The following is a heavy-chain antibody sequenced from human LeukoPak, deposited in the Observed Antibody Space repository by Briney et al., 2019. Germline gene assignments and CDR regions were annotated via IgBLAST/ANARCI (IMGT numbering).Heavy chain of an antibody. Sequence: GESLQISCKGSGYSFTNYWIAWVRQLPGKGLEWMGIIYPGDSDTGYSPSFQGQVTISADKSISTAYLQWSSLKASDTAMYYCARRGYYDSSGYYNFDYWGQGTLVTVSS. D-gene: IGHD3-22*01. CDR2: IYPGDSDT. J-gene: IGHJ4*02. CDR3: ARRGYYDSSGYYNFDY. CDR1: GYSFTNYW. V-gene: IGHV5-51*01.